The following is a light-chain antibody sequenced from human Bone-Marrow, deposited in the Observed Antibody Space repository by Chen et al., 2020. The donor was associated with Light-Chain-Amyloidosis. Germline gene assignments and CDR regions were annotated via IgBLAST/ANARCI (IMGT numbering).Light chain of an antibody. CDR2: RAT. J-gene: IGLJ2*01. CDR1: DLPTKY. CDR3: QSADSSGTYEVI. V-gene: IGLV3-25*03. Sequence: SYELTQPPSVSVSPGQTARITCSGDDLPTKYAYWYQQEPGQAPVLVIHRATEQPSGNSERFSGSSSGTTGTWTIRGVRAEDEADYHCQSADSSGTYEVIFGGGTKLTVL.